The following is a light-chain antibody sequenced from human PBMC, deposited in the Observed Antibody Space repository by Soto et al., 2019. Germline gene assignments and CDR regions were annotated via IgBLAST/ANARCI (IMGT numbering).Light chain of an antibody. CDR3: CSYTSISIYD. CDR2: DVS. V-gene: IGLV2-14*03. CDR1: SSDVGSDYNY. Sequence: QSALTQPASVSGCPGQSIAISCTGASSDVGSDYNYVSWYQQHPGKAPKLMVYDVSTRPSGVSNRFSGSKSGTTASLTISGLQAEDEADYYCCSYTSISIYDFGTVTKVTVL. J-gene: IGLJ1*01.